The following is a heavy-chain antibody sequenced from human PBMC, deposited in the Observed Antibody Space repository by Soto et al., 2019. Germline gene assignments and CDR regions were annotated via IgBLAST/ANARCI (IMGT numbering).Heavy chain of an antibody. D-gene: IGHD2-15*01. V-gene: IGHV1-69*08. Sequence: QVQLVQSGAEVKKPGSSVKVSCKASGGTFSSYTISWVRQAPGQGLEWMGRIIPILGIANYAQKFQGRVTITADKSTSTAYMELSSLRSEDTAVYYCARDEVIGRGGSCHWGQGTLVTVSS. CDR1: GGTFSSYT. J-gene: IGHJ4*02. CDR2: IIPILGIA. CDR3: ARDEVIGRGGSCH.